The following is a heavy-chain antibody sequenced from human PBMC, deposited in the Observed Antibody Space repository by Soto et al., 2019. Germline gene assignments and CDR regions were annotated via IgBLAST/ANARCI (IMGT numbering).Heavy chain of an antibody. J-gene: IGHJ6*02. CDR2: ISGSGGST. D-gene: IGHD3-22*01. V-gene: IGHV3-23*01. CDR1: GFTFSSYW. CDR3: AKGIIRYDSSGYYYYGMDV. Sequence: GGSLRLSCVASGFTFSSYWMSWVRQTPEKGLEWVSAISGSGGSTYYADSVKGRFTISRDNSKNTLYLQMNSLRAEDTAVYYCAKGIIRYDSSGYYYYGMDVWGQGTAVTVSS.